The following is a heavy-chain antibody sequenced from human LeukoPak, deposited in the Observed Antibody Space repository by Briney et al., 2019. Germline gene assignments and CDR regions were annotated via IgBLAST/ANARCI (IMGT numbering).Heavy chain of an antibody. CDR1: GGSLSSYY. J-gene: IGHJ2*01. D-gene: IGHD6-13*01. V-gene: IGHV4-4*07. CDR2: IYTSGST. Sequence: SETLSLTCTVSGGSLSSYYWSWIRQPAGKGLEWIGRIYTSGSTNYNPSLKSRVTMSVDTSKNQFSLKLSSVTAADTAVYYCARVEYSSSWRPYWYFDLWGRGTLVTVSS. CDR3: ARVEYSSSWRPYWYFDL.